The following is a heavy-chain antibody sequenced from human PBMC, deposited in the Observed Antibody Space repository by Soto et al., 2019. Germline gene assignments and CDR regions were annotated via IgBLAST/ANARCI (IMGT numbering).Heavy chain of an antibody. Sequence: LETLALICTGSEGSIRGSSDYLGWIRQPPGKGLEWIGSIYYSGSTYYNPSLKSRVTISVDTSKNQFSLKLSSVTAADTAVYYCARRITMVRGAFDYWGQGTLVTVSS. CDR1: EGSIRGSSDY. V-gene: IGHV4-39*01. CDR3: ARRITMVRGAFDY. D-gene: IGHD3-10*01. CDR2: IYYSGST. J-gene: IGHJ4*02.